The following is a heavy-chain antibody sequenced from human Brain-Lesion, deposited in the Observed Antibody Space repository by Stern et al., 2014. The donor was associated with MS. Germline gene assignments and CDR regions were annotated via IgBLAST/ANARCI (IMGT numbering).Heavy chain of an antibody. D-gene: IGHD5-18*01. Sequence: QMQLVQSGPEVKKPGSSVQVSCKASGGTFGTYPITWLRQAPGQGLEWMGRIIPIFGSPNYAQKFQGRVTINADRSTTTVYMKLSSLKSDDAAVYYCAKDGPALVTNWFDPWGRGTLVTVSS. CDR2: IIPIFGSP. CDR3: AKDGPALVTNWFDP. CDR1: GGTFGTYP. V-gene: IGHV1-69*06. J-gene: IGHJ5*02.